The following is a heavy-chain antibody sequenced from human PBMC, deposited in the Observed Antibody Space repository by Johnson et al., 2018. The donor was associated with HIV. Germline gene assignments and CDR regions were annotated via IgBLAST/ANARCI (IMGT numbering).Heavy chain of an antibody. CDR2: ISGSAGIT. Sequence: VQLVESGGGLVQRGGSLRLSCIASGFTFSSYAMSWVRQAPGKGLEWVSAISGSAGITYYAHSVEGRFTISRDNSRNTLYLQMNSLRTEDTAVYYCAKVRCGGDCLDAFDIWGQGTMVTVSS. V-gene: IGHV3-23*04. D-gene: IGHD2-21*02. J-gene: IGHJ3*02. CDR1: GFTFSSYA. CDR3: AKVRCGGDCLDAFDI.